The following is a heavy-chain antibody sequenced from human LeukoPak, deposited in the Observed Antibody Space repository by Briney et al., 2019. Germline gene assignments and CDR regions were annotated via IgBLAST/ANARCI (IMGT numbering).Heavy chain of an antibody. D-gene: IGHD3-16*01. CDR2: IHYTGNT. V-gene: IGHV4-39*01. Sequence: SETLSLTCTVSGGSISNFWGWIRQPPGKGLEWIGSIHYTGNTYYNASLKSRVTMSVDTSKNQFSLKLGSMTAADTAVYYCARHFSLGAFDIWGQGTMVSVSS. CDR3: ARHFSLGAFDI. CDR1: GGSISNF. J-gene: IGHJ3*02.